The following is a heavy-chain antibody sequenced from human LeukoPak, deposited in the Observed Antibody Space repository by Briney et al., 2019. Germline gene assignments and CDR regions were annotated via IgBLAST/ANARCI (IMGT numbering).Heavy chain of an antibody. CDR2: ISGSSGST. D-gene: IGHD5-12*01. J-gene: IGHJ4*02. CDR1: GFTFSSYA. V-gene: IGHV3-23*01. CDR3: AKDSGYDSSFDY. Sequence: GGSLRLSCAASGFTFSSYAMSWVRQAPGKGLECVSAISGSSGSTYYADSVKGRFTISRDNSKNTLYLQMNSLRAEDTAVYYCAKDSGYDSSFDYWGQGTLVTVSS.